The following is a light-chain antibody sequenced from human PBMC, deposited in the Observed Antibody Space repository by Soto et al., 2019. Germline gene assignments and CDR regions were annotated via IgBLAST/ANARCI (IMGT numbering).Light chain of an antibody. V-gene: IGLV4-69*01. Sequence: QLVLTQSPSASASLGASVKLTCTLSSGHSSYAIAWHQQQPEKGPRYLMKLNSDGSHSKGDGIPDRFSGSSSGPERYLTISSLPSEDEADYYCQTWGTGIVVFGGGTKLTVL. CDR1: SGHSSYA. CDR3: QTWGTGIVV. CDR2: LNSDGSH. J-gene: IGLJ2*01.